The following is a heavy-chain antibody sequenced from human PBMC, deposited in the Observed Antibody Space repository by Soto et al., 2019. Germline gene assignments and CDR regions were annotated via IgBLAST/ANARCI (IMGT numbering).Heavy chain of an antibody. J-gene: IGHJ4*02. V-gene: IGHV3-30*18. CDR3: AKDHLTTTVTTVGY. CDR2: ISYHGSDK. D-gene: IGHD4-17*01. Sequence: QVQLVESGGGVVQPGRSLRLSCAGSGFTFSNYGMHWVRQAPGKGLEWVAVISYHGSDKYYAVSVKGRFTISRDNSKNTLYLPMDSLRAKDTAVYYCAKDHLTTTVTTVGYWGQGTLVTVSS. CDR1: GFTFSNYG.